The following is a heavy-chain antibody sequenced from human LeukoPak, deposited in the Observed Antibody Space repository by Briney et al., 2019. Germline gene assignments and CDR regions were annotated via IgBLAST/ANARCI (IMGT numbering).Heavy chain of an antibody. V-gene: IGHV4-39*01. CDR1: GGSISSSSYY. D-gene: IGHD2-2*01. CDR2: IYYSGST. CDR3: ARMRGHIVVVPAARLPDY. J-gene: IGHJ4*02. Sequence: SGTLSLTCTVSGGSISSSSYYWGWIRQPPGKGLEWIGSIYYSGSTYYNPSLKSRVTISVDTSKNQFSLKLSSVTAADTAVYYCARMRGHIVVVPAARLPDYWGQGTLVTVSS.